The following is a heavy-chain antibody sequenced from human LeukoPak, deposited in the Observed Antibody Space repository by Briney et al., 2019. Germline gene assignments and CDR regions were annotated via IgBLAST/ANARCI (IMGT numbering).Heavy chain of an antibody. CDR3: ARHRLAAAGTWFDP. D-gene: IGHD6-13*01. V-gene: IGHV4-59*08. CDR2: IYYSGST. Sequence: SETLSLTCTVSGGSISSYYWSWIRQPPGKGLEWIGYIYYSGSTNYNPSLKSRVTISVDTSKNQFSLKLSSVTAVDTAVYYCARHRLAAAGTWFDPWGQGTLVTVSS. CDR1: GGSISSYY. J-gene: IGHJ5*02.